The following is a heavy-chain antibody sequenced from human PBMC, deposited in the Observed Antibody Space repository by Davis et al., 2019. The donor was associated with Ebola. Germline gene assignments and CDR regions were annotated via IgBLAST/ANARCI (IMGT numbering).Heavy chain of an antibody. CDR2: INPSGGST. D-gene: IGHD1-26*01. V-gene: IGHV1-46*01. CDR3: AREVGETKLDQ. CDR1: AYTFTNYY. J-gene: IGHJ4*02. Sequence: ASVKVSCKASAYTFTNYYIHWVRQAPGQGLEWMGIINPSGGSTSYAQKFQGRVTMTRDTSTSTVYMELSSLRPEDTAVYYCAREVGETKLDQWGQGTLVTVSS.